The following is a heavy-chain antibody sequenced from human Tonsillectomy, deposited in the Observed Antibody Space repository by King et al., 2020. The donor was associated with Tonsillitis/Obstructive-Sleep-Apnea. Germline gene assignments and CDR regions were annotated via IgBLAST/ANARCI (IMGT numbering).Heavy chain of an antibody. CDR2: ISWYGVFT. Sequence: VQLVESGGVVVQPGGSLRLSCAASGFTFDDYTMHWVRQVRGKGLEWISLISWYGVFTHYADSAKGRFTISRDNRKNSLYLQMNSRRIEDTALYYCAKGSRGYCSGGSCYDYFAYWGQGTLLTVSS. D-gene: IGHD2-15*01. CDR1: GFTFDDYT. V-gene: IGHV3-43*01. J-gene: IGHJ4*02. CDR3: AKGSRGYCSGGSCYDYFAY.